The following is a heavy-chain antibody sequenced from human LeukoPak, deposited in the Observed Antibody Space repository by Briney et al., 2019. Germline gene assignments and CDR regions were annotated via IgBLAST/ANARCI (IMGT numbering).Heavy chain of an antibody. J-gene: IGHJ3*02. D-gene: IGHD5-18*01. Sequence: GGSLRLCCASAGFTFSSDGMHWVRQAAGKGVELVVFLQFDGRNEYYADSVKGRFTVARDNSKNTLFLQMNILRADDTAVYYCARESSRIQPGTFDIWGQGKMVTVSS. CDR3: ARESSRIQPGTFDI. CDR1: GFTFSSDG. V-gene: IGHV3-30*02. CDR2: LQFDGRNE.